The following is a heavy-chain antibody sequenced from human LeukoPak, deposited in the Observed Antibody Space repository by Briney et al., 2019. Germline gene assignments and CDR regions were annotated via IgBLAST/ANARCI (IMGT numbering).Heavy chain of an antibody. D-gene: IGHD6-13*01. CDR2: INSDGSST. V-gene: IGHV3-74*01. CDR3: ARALRSSSSWYRSYYYYYMDV. J-gene: IGHJ6*03. CDR1: GFTFSSYW. Sequence: GGSLRLSCAASGFTFSSYWMHWVRQAPGKGLVWVSRINSDGSSTSYADSVKGRFTISRDNAKNTLYLQMNSLRAEDTAVYYCARALRSSSSWYRSYYYYYMDVWGKGTTVTVSS.